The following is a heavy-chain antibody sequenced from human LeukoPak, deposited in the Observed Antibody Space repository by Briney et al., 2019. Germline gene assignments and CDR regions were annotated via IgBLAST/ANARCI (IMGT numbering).Heavy chain of an antibody. J-gene: IGHJ5*02. D-gene: IGHD3-9*01. CDR2: INPNSGGT. Sequence: ASVKVSCKASGYTFTTYDITWVRQATGQGLEWMGWINPNSGGTNYAQKFQGRVTMTRDTSISTAYMELSRLRSDDTAVYYCARNPLDYDILTGYYNILTKQNWFDPWGQGTLVTVSS. CDR3: ARNPLDYDILTGYYNILTKQNWFDP. CDR1: GYTFTTYD. V-gene: IGHV1-2*02.